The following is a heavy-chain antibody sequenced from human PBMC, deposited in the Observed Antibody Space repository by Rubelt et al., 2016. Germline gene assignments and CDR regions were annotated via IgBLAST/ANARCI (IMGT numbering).Heavy chain of an antibody. J-gene: IGHJ6*02. V-gene: IGHV4-59*12. CDR1: GGSISSYY. CDR3: ARGRMGFHYYYYGMDV. CDR2: INHNGST. Sequence: QVQLQESGPGLVKPSETLSLTCTGSGGSISSYYWSWIRQPPGKGLEGIGEINHNGSTNYNPSPKSRVTISVDTSKNRFSLKLSLVTAADTAVYYCARGRMGFHYYYYGMDVWGQGTTVTVSS. D-gene: IGHD1-26*01.